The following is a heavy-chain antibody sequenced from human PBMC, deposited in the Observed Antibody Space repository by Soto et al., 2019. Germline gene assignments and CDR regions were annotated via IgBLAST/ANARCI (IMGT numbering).Heavy chain of an antibody. Sequence: ASVKVSCKASGYTFTGYYMHWVRQAPGQGLEWMGWINPNSGGTNYVQKFQGWVTMTRDTSISTAYMELSRLRSDDTAVYYCARAALILTGYYAFDIWGQGTMVTVSS. CDR1: GYTFTGYY. CDR3: ARAALILTGYYAFDI. CDR2: INPNSGGT. V-gene: IGHV1-2*04. D-gene: IGHD3-9*01. J-gene: IGHJ3*02.